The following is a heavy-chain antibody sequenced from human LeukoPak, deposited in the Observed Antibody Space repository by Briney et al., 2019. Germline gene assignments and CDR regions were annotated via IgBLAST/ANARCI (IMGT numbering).Heavy chain of an antibody. Sequence: QAGGSLRLSCTGSGFIFNQYGMMWVRQAPGKGPEWLSYISATTSTLYYVDSVKGRFTISRDNTKSSLYLQMNSLTVEDTAIYYCARCLWSSSRYMDSWGQGTLVTVSA. D-gene: IGHD3-3*01. CDR1: GFIFNQYG. CDR2: ISATTSTL. J-gene: IGHJ5*01. CDR3: ARCLWSSSRYMDS. V-gene: IGHV3-48*01.